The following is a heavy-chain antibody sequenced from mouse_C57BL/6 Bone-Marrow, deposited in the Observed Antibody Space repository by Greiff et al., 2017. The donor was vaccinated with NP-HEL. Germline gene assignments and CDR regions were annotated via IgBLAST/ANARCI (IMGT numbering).Heavy chain of an antibody. CDR3: ARGGYYGSSYDWYCDV. CDR1: GYTFTAYW. J-gene: IGHJ1*03. D-gene: IGHD1-1*01. V-gene: IGHV1-9*01. CDR2: ILPGSGST. Sequence: VQLQQSGAELMKPGASVKLSCKATGYTFTAYWIEWVKQRPGHGLEWIGEILPGSGSTNYNEKFKGKATFTADTSSNTAYMQLSSLTTDDSAIYYCARGGYYGSSYDWYCDVWGTGTTVTVSS.